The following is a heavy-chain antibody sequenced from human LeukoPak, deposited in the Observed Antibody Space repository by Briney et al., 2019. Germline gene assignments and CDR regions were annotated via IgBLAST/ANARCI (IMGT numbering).Heavy chain of an antibody. J-gene: IGHJ5*02. D-gene: IGHD2-2*01. CDR3: AKDHCGSTSCYSGFDP. CDR1: GFTFSSYG. CDR2: ISYDGSNK. V-gene: IGHV3-30*18. Sequence: PGGSLRLSCAASGFTFSSYGMHWVRQAPGKGLEWVAVISYDGSNKYYADSVKGRFTISRDNSKNTLYLQMNSLRAEDTAVYYCAKDHCGSTSCYSGFDPWGQGTLVTVSS.